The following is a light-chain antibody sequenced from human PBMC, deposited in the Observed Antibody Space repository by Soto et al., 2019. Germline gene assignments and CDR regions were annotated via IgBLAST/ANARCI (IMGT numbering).Light chain of an antibody. J-gene: IGKJ4*01. CDR1: QDINDW. V-gene: IGKV1-5*01. CDR2: DAS. CDR3: QQYNSYSPRLT. Sequence: DIQMTQSPSTLSASVGDRVTITYRAIQDINDWLAWYQQKPGNAPKFLIYDASTLQSGVPSRFSGSGSGTEFTLTISSLQPDDFATYYCQQYNSYSPRLTFGGGTKVDIK.